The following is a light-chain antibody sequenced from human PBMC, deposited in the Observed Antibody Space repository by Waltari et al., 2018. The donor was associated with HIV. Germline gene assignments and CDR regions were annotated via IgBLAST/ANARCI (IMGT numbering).Light chain of an antibody. CDR2: RNN. CDR1: SSNTDCNS. CDR3: AAWDDSLL. V-gene: IGLV1-47*01. Sequence: QSVLTHPPSASATPGQSVTIPCSGSSSNTDCNSVYWYQNLPGTAPKLLIYRNNQRPSGVPDRFSGSKSGTSASLAISGLRSEDEADYYCAAWDDSLLFGGGTKLTVL. J-gene: IGLJ2*01.